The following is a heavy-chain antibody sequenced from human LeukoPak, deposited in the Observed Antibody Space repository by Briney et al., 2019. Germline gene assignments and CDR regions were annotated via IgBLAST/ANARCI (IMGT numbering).Heavy chain of an antibody. CDR1: GFTFSNYA. Sequence: GGSLRLSCVVSGFTFSNYAMSWVRQAPGKGLEWVSGISGSGGSTYYADSVKGRFTISRDNSKSTLYLQMNSLRAEDTAVYYCARRDYYDSSGKGYYGMDVWGQGTTVTVSS. V-gene: IGHV3-23*01. D-gene: IGHD3-22*01. CDR2: ISGSGGST. CDR3: ARRDYYDSSGKGYYGMDV. J-gene: IGHJ6*02.